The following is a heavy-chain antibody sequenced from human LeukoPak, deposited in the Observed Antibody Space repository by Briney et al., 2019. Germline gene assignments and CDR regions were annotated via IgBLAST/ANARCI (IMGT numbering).Heavy chain of an antibody. D-gene: IGHD3-22*01. J-gene: IGHJ4*02. CDR1: GGSFTGYF. Sequence: SETLSLTCAVHGGSFTGYFWTWIRQSPVKGLEWIGDTNDVGTTNYNPSLKSRAVILGDTSKKQFSLRLTSVTAADTAVYYCARSPGGDITLISDWGQGTLVTVSS. CDR2: TNDVGTT. V-gene: IGHV4-34*01. CDR3: ARSPGGDITLISD.